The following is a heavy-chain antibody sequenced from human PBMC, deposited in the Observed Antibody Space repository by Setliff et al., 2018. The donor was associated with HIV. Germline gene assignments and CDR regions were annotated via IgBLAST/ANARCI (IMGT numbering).Heavy chain of an antibody. CDR2: IIPILGVP. D-gene: IGHD3-22*01. CDR1: GGPFTSSS. CDR3: ARGGDYDSSGYYVT. V-gene: IGHV1-69*02. Sequence: GASVKVSCKASGGPFTSSSIGWVRQAPGQGLEWMERIIPILGVPRYAQKFQGRVTITADKSTSTSYMHLSSLRAEDTAVYFCARGGDYDSSGYYVTWGQGSLVTVSS. J-gene: IGHJ4*02.